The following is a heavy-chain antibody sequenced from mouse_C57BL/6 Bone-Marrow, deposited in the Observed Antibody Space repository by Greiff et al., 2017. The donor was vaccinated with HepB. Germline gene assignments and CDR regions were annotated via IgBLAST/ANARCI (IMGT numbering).Heavy chain of an antibody. Sequence: EVQGVESGGGLVKPGGSLKLSCAASGFTFSSYAMSWVRQTPEKRLEWVATISDGGSYTYYPDNVKGRFTISRDNAKNNLYLQISHLKSEATAMYYCARVYYSNYGAYWGQGTLVTVSA. V-gene: IGHV5-4*01. CDR3: ARVYYSNYGAY. CDR1: GFTFSSYA. D-gene: IGHD2-5*01. J-gene: IGHJ3*01. CDR2: ISDGGSYT.